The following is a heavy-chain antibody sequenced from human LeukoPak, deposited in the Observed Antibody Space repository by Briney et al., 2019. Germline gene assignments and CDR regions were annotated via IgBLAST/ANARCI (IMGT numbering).Heavy chain of an antibody. J-gene: IGHJ4*02. D-gene: IGHD3-9*01. Sequence: PSETLSLTCTVSGGSVSSGSYYWSWIRQPPGKGLEWIGYIYYSGSTNYNPSLKSRVTISVDTSKNQFSLKLSSVTAADTAVYYCARGRNYFPIDYWGQGTLVTVSS. CDR3: ARGRNYFPIDY. CDR2: IYYSGST. V-gene: IGHV4-61*01. CDR1: GGSVSSGSYY.